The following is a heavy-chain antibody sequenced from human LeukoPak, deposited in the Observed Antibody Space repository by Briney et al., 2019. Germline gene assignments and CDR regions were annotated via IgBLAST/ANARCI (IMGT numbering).Heavy chain of an antibody. CDR2: IRYDGTFT. V-gene: IGHV3-33*01. D-gene: IGHD3-22*01. CDR1: GFTFSSHG. Sequence: GRSLRLSCAASGFTFSSHGMHWVRQAPGKGLEWVAAIRYDGTFTSHADSVQDRFTISRDNSKNTLYLQMNSLRAEDSAMYYCARYSGDDVSGFWDYWGQGTLVTVSS. CDR3: ARYSGDDVSGFWDY. J-gene: IGHJ4*02.